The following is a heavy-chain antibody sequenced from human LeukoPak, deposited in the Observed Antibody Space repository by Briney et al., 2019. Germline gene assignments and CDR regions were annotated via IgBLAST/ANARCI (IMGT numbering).Heavy chain of an antibody. CDR1: GYTFTSYY. Sequence: GASVKVSCKASGYTFTSYYMHWVRQAPGQGLEWMGIINPSGGSTSYAQKFQGRVTMTRDMSTSTVYMELSSLRSEDTAVYYCASEGSGSYYHRGYFDYWGQGTLVTVSS. D-gene: IGHD3-10*01. CDR3: ASEGSGSYYHRGYFDY. CDR2: INPSGGST. J-gene: IGHJ4*02. V-gene: IGHV1-46*01.